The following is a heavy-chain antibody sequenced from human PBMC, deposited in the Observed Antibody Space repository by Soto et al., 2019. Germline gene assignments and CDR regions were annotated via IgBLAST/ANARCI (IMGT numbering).Heavy chain of an antibody. CDR1: GYTFTGYY. Sequence: ASVKVSCKASGYTFTGYYMHWVRQAPGQGLEWMGWINPNSGGTNYAQKFQGWVTMTRDTSISTAYMELSRLRSDDTAVYYCARGYCSGDSCYPDAFDIWGQGTMVTVSS. V-gene: IGHV1-2*04. D-gene: IGHD2-15*01. J-gene: IGHJ3*02. CDR2: INPNSGGT. CDR3: ARGYCSGDSCYPDAFDI.